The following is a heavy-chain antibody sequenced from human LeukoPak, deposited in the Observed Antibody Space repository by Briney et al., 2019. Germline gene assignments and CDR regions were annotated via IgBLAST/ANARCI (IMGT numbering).Heavy chain of an antibody. CDR3: AREAGVDYYDSSGYFDY. D-gene: IGHD3-22*01. V-gene: IGHV1-2*02. CDR2: INPNSGGT. J-gene: IGHJ4*02. CDR1: GYTFTGYY. Sequence: GASVKVSCKASGYTFTGYYMHWVRQAPGQGLEWMGWINPNSGGTNYAQKFQGRVTMTRDTSISTAYMELSRLRSDDTAVYYCAREAGVDYYDSSGYFDYWGQGTLVTVSS.